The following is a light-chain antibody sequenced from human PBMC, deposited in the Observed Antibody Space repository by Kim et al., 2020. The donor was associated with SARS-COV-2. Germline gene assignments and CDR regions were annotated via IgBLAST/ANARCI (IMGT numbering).Light chain of an antibody. CDR2: KDS. V-gene: IGLV3-25*03. J-gene: IGLJ3*02. CDR1: ALPKQY. Sequence: SPGQTARITCSGDALPKQYAYWYQQKTGQAPVLVIYKDSERPSGIPERFSGSSSGTTGTLTISGVQAEDEADYYCQSADSSGTNWVFGGGTQLTVL. CDR3: QSADSSGTNWV.